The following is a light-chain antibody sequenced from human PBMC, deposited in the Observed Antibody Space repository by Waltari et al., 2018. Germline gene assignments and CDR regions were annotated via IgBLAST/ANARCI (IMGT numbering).Light chain of an antibody. J-gene: IGLJ3*02. CDR1: SSDVGTSNY. V-gene: IGLV2-14*03. Sequence: QSALTQPASVSGSPGQSITISCTGTSSDVGTSNYVPWYQQHPGKAPKLLIYDVSYRPSWVSYRFSGSKSGNTASLTISGLQAEDEADYYCSSYITTNTLELFGGGTSLTVL. CDR3: SSYITTNTLEL. CDR2: DVS.